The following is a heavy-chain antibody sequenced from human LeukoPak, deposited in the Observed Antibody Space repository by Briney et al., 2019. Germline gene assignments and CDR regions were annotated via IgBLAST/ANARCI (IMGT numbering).Heavy chain of an antibody. V-gene: IGHV4-34*01. J-gene: IGHJ5*02. CDR3: ARGRSRYCSSTSCLNWFDP. Sequence: SETLSLTCAVYGGSFSGYYWSWIRQPPGKGLEWIGEINHSGSTNYNPSLKSRVTISVDTSKNQFSLKLSSVTAADTAVYYRARGRSRYCSSTSCLNWFDPWGQGTLVTVSS. CDR2: INHSGST. CDR1: GGSFSGYY. D-gene: IGHD2-2*01.